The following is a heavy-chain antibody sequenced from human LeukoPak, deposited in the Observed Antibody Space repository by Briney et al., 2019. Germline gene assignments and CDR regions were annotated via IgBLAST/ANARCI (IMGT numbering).Heavy chain of an antibody. CDR2: ISYDGSNK. Sequence: GGSLRLSCAAPGFTFSSYGMHWVCQAPGKGLEWVAVISYDGSNKYYADSVKGRFTISRDNSKNTLYLQMNSLRAEDTAVYYCAKDESRVGSYDFWSGFPGSPDYWGQGTLVTVSS. V-gene: IGHV3-30*18. CDR3: AKDESRVGSYDFWSGFPGSPDY. CDR1: GFTFSSYG. J-gene: IGHJ4*02. D-gene: IGHD3-3*01.